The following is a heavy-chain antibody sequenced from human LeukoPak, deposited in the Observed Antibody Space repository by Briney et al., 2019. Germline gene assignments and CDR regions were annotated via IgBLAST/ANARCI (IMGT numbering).Heavy chain of an antibody. V-gene: IGHV3-21*01. CDR2: IGSSSSYI. CDR1: GFTFSSYS. J-gene: IGHJ4*02. Sequence: GGSLRLSCAASGFTFSSYSMNWVRQAPGKGLEWVSSIGSSSSYIYYADSVKGRFTISRDNAKNSLYLQMNSLRAEDTAVYYCARASGLSTSCSGYWGQGTLVTVSS. CDR3: ARASGLSTSCSGY. D-gene: IGHD2-2*01.